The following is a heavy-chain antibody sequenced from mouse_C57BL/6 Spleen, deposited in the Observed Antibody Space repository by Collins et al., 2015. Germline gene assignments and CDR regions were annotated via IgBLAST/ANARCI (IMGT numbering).Heavy chain of an antibody. V-gene: IGHV1-18*01. CDR3: ARFNWDRGAMDY. CDR2: INPNNGGT. Sequence: EVQLQQSGPELVKPGASVKIPCKASGYTFTDYNMDWVKQSHGKSLEWIGDINPNNGGTIYNQKFKGKATLTVDKPSSTAYMELRSLTSEDTAVYYCARFNWDRGAMDYWGQGTSVTVSS. CDR1: GYTFTDYN. D-gene: IGHD4-1*02. J-gene: IGHJ4*01.